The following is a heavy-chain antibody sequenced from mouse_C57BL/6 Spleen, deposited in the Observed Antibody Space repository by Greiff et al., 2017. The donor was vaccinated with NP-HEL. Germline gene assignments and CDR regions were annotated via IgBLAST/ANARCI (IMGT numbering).Heavy chain of an antibody. D-gene: IGHD1-1*01. CDR2: IWSGGST. J-gene: IGHJ4*01. V-gene: IGHV2-2*01. CDR1: GFSLTSYG. Sequence: VKLQESGPGLVQPSQSLSITCTVSGFSLTSYGVHWVRQSPGKGLEWLGVIWSGGSTDNNAAFISRLSISKDNSKSQVFFKMNSLQADDTAIYYCARNYYGLSGDYAMDYWGQGTSVTVSS. CDR3: ARNYYGLSGDYAMDY.